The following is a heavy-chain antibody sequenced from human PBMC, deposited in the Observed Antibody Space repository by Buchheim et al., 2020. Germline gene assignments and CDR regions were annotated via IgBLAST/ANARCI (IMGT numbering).Heavy chain of an antibody. CDR3: ARGSISGWYYQNYYGMDV. CDR2: ISYDGSNK. J-gene: IGHJ6*02. D-gene: IGHD6-19*01. V-gene: IGHV3-30*04. Sequence: QVQLVESGGGVVQPGRSLRLSCAASGFTFSSYAMHWVRQAPGKGLEWVAVISYDGSNKYYADSVKGRFTISRDNSKNTLYLQMSSLRAEDTAVYYCARGSISGWYYQNYYGMDVWGQGTT. CDR1: GFTFSSYA.